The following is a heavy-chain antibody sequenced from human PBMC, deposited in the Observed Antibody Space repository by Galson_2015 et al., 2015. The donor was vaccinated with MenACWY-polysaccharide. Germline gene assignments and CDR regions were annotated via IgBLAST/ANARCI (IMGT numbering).Heavy chain of an antibody. CDR1: GFTFSNYA. CDR3: AKDRGSGWIPDLDY. Sequence: SLRLSCAASGFTFSNYAMSWIRQAPGTGLEWVSAISVSGGGTYYADSAKGRFTISRDNSKNTLYLQMNTLRVEDTAVYYCAKDRGSGWIPDLDYWGQGTLVTVSS. J-gene: IGHJ4*02. D-gene: IGHD6-19*01. CDR2: ISVSGGGT. V-gene: IGHV3-23*01.